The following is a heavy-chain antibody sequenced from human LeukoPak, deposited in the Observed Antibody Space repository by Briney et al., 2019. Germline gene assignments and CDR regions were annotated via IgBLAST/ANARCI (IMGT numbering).Heavy chain of an antibody. CDR1: GFTFSSYA. Sequence: GGALRLSCAAPGFTFSSYAVSWVRQAPGKGLEWVSAISGSGGSTYYAASVKGRFTISRDNSKSTLYLQMNGLRAEDPAVYYCAKLGSAMVFYYFDYWGQGTLVTVSS. J-gene: IGHJ4*02. V-gene: IGHV3-23*01. CDR2: ISGSGGST. D-gene: IGHD5-18*01. CDR3: AKLGSAMVFYYFDY.